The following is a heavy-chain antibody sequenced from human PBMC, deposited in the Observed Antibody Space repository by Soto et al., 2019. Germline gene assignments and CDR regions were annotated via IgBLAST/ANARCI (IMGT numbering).Heavy chain of an antibody. CDR1: GGSISSSSYY. CDR2: IYYSGST. D-gene: IGHD1-26*01. Sequence: SETLSLTCTVSGGSISSSSYYWGWIRQPPGKGLEWIGSIYYSGSTYYNPSLKSRVTISVDTSKNQFSLRLSSVTAADTAVYYCASYSGSYSGFAYWGQGTLVTVSS. CDR3: ASYSGSYSGFAY. J-gene: IGHJ4*02. V-gene: IGHV4-39*01.